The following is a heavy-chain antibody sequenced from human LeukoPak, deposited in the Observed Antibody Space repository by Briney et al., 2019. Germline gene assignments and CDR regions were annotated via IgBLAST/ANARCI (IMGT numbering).Heavy chain of an antibody. V-gene: IGHV4-34*01. Sequence: SETLSLTCAVYGGSFSGYYWSWIRQPPGKGLEWIGEINHSGSTNYNPSLKGRVTISVDTSKNQFSLKLSSVTAADTAVYYCARVGDYGDPPPYYYYYMDVWGKGTTVTVSS. J-gene: IGHJ6*03. D-gene: IGHD4-17*01. CDR2: INHSGST. CDR1: GGSFSGYY. CDR3: ARVGDYGDPPPYYYYYMDV.